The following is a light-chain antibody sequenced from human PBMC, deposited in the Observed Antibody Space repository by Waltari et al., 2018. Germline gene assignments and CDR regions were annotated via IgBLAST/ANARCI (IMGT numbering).Light chain of an antibody. J-gene: IGLJ2*01. CDR1: ALPKKY. Sequence: SYELTQPPSVSVSPGQTARLTCSGDALPKKYSYWYQQTSGQAPVLVIYEDKKRTSGIPVRFSGSSSGTMATLTISGAQVDDEADYYCSSTDSSSHLVLFGGGTKLTVL. V-gene: IGLV3-10*01. CDR3: SSTDSSSHLVL. CDR2: EDK.